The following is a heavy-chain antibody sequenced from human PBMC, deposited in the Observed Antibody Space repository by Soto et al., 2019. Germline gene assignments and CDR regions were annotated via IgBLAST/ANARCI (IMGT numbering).Heavy chain of an antibody. CDR1: GFSLSNAGVG. J-gene: IGHJ5*02. V-gene: IGHV2-26*01. CDR2: IFSNDEK. CDR3: ASTYSSSWYWFDP. Sequence: QVTVKESGPVLVKPTETLTLTCTVSGFSLSNAGVGVSWIRQPPGKALEWLAHIFSNDEKAYSTSLKSRLTISKDTSKSQVVLTMNNRDPVDTATYYCASTYSSSWYWFDPWGQGTLVTVSS. D-gene: IGHD6-13*01.